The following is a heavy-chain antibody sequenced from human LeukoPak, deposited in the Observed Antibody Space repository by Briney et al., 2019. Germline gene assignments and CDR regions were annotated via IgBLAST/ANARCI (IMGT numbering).Heavy chain of an antibody. CDR1: GFTFDDYA. J-gene: IGHJ3*02. V-gene: IGHV3-9*01. CDR2: ISWNSGSI. CDR3: AKGSSGWYQDAFDI. Sequence: GRSLRLSCAASGFTFDDYAMHWVRQAPGKGLEWVSGISWNSGSIGYADSVKGRFTISRDNGKNSLYLQMNSLRAEDTALYYCAKGSSGWYQDAFDIWGQGTMVTVSS. D-gene: IGHD6-19*01.